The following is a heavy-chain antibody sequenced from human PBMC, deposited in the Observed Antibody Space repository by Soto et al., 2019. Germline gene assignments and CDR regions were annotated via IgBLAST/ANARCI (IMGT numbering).Heavy chain of an antibody. Sequence: SETLSLTCTVSGGSISSSSYYWGWIRQPPGKGLEWIGSIYYSGSTYYNPSLKSRVTISVDTSKNQFSLKLSSVTAADTAVYYCARRDRFRSTQDYSNLRFDPWGQGTLVTVSS. J-gene: IGHJ5*02. D-gene: IGHD4-4*01. CDR2: IYYSGST. CDR1: GGSISSSSYY. V-gene: IGHV4-39*01. CDR3: ARRDRFRSTQDYSNLRFDP.